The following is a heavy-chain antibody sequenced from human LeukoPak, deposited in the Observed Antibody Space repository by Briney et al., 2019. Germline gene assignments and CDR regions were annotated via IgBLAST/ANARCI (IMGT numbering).Heavy chain of an antibody. J-gene: IGHJ6*02. CDR1: GGSFSGYY. CDR2: INHSGST. V-gene: IGHV4-34*01. Sequence: PSETLSLTCAVYGGSFSGYYWSWIRQPPGKGLEWIGEINHSGSTNYNPSLKGRVTISVDTSKNQFSLKLSSVTAADTAVYYCARAFPRSGWYSSYYYYYGMDVWGQGTTVTVSS. D-gene: IGHD6-19*01. CDR3: ARAFPRSGWYSSYYYYYGMDV.